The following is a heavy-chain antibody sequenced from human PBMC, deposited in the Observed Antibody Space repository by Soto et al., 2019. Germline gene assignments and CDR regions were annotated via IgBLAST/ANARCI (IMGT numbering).Heavy chain of an antibody. CDR2: INPSGGST. D-gene: IGHD5-18*01. Sequence: ASVKVSCKASGYTFTSYYMHWVRQAPGQGLEWMGIINPSGGSTSYAQKFQGRVTMTRDTSTSTVYMELSSLRSEDTAVYYCARDRGKYTARYYMDVWGKGTTVTVSS. CDR3: ARDRGKYTARYYMDV. V-gene: IGHV1-46*03. CDR1: GYTFTSYY. J-gene: IGHJ6*03.